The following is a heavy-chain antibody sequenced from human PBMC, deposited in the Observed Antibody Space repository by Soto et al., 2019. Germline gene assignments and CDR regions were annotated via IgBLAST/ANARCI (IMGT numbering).Heavy chain of an antibody. CDR1: GGSISSSNW. CDR3: ARGYYYGSGILWWFEP. J-gene: IGHJ5*02. V-gene: IGHV4-4*02. Sequence: PSETLSLTCAVSGGSISSSNWWSWVRRPPGKGLEWIGEIYHSGSTNYNPSLKSRVTISVDKSKNQFSLKLSSVTAADTAVYYCARGYYYGSGILWWFEPWGQGTLVTLSS. D-gene: IGHD3-10*01. CDR2: IYHSGST.